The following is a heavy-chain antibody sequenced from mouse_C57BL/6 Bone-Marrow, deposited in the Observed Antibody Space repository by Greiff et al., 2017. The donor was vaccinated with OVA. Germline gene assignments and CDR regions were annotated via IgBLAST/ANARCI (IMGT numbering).Heavy chain of an antibody. Sequence: EVKLQESGPGLVKPSQSLSLTCSVTGYSITSGYYWNWIRQFPGNKLEWMGYISYDGSNNYNPSLKNRISITRDTSKNQFFLKLNSVTTEDTATYYCARRGDYDVYYAMDYWGQGTSVTVSS. J-gene: IGHJ4*01. V-gene: IGHV3-6*01. CDR3: ARRGDYDVYYAMDY. CDR1: GYSITSGYY. CDR2: ISYDGSN. D-gene: IGHD2-4*01.